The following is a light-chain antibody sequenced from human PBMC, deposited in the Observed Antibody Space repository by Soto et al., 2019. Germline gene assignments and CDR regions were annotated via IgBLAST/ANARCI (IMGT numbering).Light chain of an antibody. CDR1: QGLVYIDGNTY. CDR2: MIS. J-gene: IGKJ1*01. V-gene: IGKV2-30*01. Sequence: DVVMTQSPLSLPVTLGQPASISCRSTQGLVYIDGNTYLNWFHQRPGQSPRRLLYMISKRDSGVPDRVSGSGSGTDFTLTISRVEAEDVGVYYCMQGTHWPWTFGQGTKVEMK. CDR3: MQGTHWPWT.